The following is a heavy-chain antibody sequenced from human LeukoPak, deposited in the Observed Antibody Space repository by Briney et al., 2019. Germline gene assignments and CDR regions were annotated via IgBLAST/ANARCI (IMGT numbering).Heavy chain of an antibody. CDR2: THLSGST. Sequence: SETLSLTCAVSGGSISSSNWWSWVRQSPGKGLQWIGQTHLSGSTNYNPSLTSRVTISVDKSRNQFSLKVTSVTAADTAVYYCARHLWYSQDVWGQGVLVTVSS. CDR3: ARHLWYSQDV. D-gene: IGHD1-1*01. CDR1: GGSISSSNW. J-gene: IGHJ4*02. V-gene: IGHV4-4*02.